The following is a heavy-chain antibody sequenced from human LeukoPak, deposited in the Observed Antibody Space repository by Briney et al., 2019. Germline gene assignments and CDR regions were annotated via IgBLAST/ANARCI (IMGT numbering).Heavy chain of an antibody. CDR1: GYTFTGYY. CDR2: INPNSGGT. Sequence: GASVKVSCKASGYTFTGYYMHWVRQAPGQGLEWMGWINPNSGGTNYAQKFQGRVTMTRDTSISTAYMELSRLRSDDTAVYYCAREYCTNGVCHCFDYWGQGTLVTVSS. J-gene: IGHJ4*02. D-gene: IGHD2-8*01. V-gene: IGHV1-2*02. CDR3: AREYCTNGVCHCFDY.